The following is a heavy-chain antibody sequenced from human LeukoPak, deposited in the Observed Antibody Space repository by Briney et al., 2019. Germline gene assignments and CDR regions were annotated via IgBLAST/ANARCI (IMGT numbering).Heavy chain of an antibody. V-gene: IGHV1-46*01. CDR2: VNPGIFTT. CDR1: GYPFTAFS. D-gene: IGHD3-16*01. J-gene: IGHJ4*02. Sequence: GASVKVSCKAPGYPFTAFSLHWVRQAPGQGPEWMAIVNPGIFTTTYAQKLQDRITVTSDTSTATVYMELRSLRLEDTAVYFCARDWAHGSFDLWGQGTLVTVSS. CDR3: ARDWAHGSFDL.